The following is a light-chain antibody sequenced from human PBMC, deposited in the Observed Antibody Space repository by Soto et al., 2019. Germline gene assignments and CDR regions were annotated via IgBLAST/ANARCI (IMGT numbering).Light chain of an antibody. Sequence: DIQMTQSPSTLSASVGDRVTITCRASQSISSWLAWYQQKPGKAPKLLIYKASSLESGVPSRFSGSGSGTEFTLNISSLQTDDSATYYCQEYNSYSYTFGQGTKLEIK. V-gene: IGKV1-5*03. CDR3: QEYNSYSYT. CDR1: QSISSW. J-gene: IGKJ2*01. CDR2: KAS.